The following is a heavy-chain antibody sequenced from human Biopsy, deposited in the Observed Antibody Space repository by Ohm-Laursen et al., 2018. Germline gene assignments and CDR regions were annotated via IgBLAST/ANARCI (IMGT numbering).Heavy chain of an antibody. Sequence: SDTLSLTWVVYGGSFNGYFWSWIRQPPGKGLEWIGDITQSGSTNYSPSLKSRVTISVDTAKKQFSLSLRSVTAADTAVYYCARVPLPGIGAAYQGRFLYGMDVWGQGTTVSVSS. CDR2: ITQSGST. D-gene: IGHD6-13*01. V-gene: IGHV4-34*01. CDR1: GGSFNGYF. J-gene: IGHJ6*02. CDR3: ARVPLPGIGAAYQGRFLYGMDV.